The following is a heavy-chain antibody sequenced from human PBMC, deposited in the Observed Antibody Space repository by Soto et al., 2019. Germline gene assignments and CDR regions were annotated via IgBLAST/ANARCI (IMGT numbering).Heavy chain of an antibody. J-gene: IGHJ4*02. V-gene: IGHV1-69*12. CDR3: ARYLHGIAVAGTPFDY. Sequence: QVQLVQSGAEVKKPGSSVKVSCKASVGTFSSYAISWVRQAPGQGLEWMGGIIPIFGTANYAQKFQGRVTITADESTSTAYMELSSLRSEDTAVYYCARYLHGIAVAGTPFDYWGQGTLVTVSS. CDR1: VGTFSSYA. D-gene: IGHD6-19*01. CDR2: IIPIFGTA.